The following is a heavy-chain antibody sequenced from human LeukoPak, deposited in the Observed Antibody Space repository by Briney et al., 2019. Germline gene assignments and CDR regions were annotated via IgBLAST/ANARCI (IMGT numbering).Heavy chain of an antibody. V-gene: IGHV3-48*01. CDR1: GFTFSGYS. J-gene: IGHJ4*02. CDR2: ISTSSSVI. Sequence: PGGSLRLSCAASGFTFSGYSMNWVRQAPGKGLEWVSYISTSSSVIYYADSEKGRFTISRDNAKNSLYLQMNSLRAEDTAVYYCARDGWRYGYFDYWGQGTLVTVSS. D-gene: IGHD3-3*01. CDR3: ARDGWRYGYFDY.